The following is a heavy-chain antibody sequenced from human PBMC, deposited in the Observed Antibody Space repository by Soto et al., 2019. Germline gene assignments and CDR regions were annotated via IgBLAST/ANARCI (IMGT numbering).Heavy chain of an antibody. D-gene: IGHD3-10*01. CDR2: IYYSGST. CDR1: GGSISSYY. J-gene: IGHJ6*02. V-gene: IGHV4-59*01. Sequence: SETLSLTCTVSGGSISSYYWSRIRQPPGKGLEWIGYIYYSGSTNYNPSLKSRVTISVDTSKNQFSLKLSSVTAADTAVYYCARVTMVRGGVGMDVWGQGTTVTVSS. CDR3: ARVTMVRGGVGMDV.